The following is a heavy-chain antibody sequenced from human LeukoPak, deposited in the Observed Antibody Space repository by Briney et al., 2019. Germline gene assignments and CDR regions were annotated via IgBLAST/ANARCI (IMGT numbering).Heavy chain of an antibody. J-gene: IGHJ4*02. Sequence: PAETLSLTCTVSVGSISSYYWSWIRQPPGKGLEWIGYIYYSGSTNYNPSLKSRVTISVDTSKNQFSLKLSSVTAADTAVYYCAREGEGSSSWATFDYWGQGTLVTVSS. CDR3: AREGEGSSSWATFDY. CDR2: IYYSGST. CDR1: VGSISSYY. V-gene: IGHV4-59*01. D-gene: IGHD6-13*01.